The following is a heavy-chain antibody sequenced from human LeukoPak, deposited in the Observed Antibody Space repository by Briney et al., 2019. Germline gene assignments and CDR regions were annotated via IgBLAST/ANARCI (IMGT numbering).Heavy chain of an antibody. CDR1: GGTFISYA. V-gene: IGHV1-69*13. CDR2: IIPIFGTA. D-gene: IGHD3-22*01. CDR3: ARASPVYYDSSGYTYNWFDP. Sequence: SVKVSCKASGGTFISYAINWVRQAPGQGLEWMGGIIPIFGTANYAQKFQGRVTITADESTSTAYMELSSLRSEDTAVYYCARASPVYYDSSGYTYNWFDPRGQGTLVTVSS. J-gene: IGHJ5*02.